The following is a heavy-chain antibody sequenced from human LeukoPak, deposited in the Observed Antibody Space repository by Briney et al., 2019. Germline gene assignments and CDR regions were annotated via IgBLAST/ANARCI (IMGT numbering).Heavy chain of an antibody. CDR1: GYTFTGYY. J-gene: IGHJ3*02. D-gene: IGHD6-13*01. V-gene: IGHV1-2*06. CDR3: ARLNIAAAGRDAFDI. Sequence: GASVKVSCKASGYTFTGYYMHWVRQAPGQGLEWMGRINPSSGGTNYAQKFQGRVTMTRDTSISTAYMELSRLRSDDTAVYYCARLNIAAAGRDAFDIWGQGTMVTVSS. CDR2: INPSSGGT.